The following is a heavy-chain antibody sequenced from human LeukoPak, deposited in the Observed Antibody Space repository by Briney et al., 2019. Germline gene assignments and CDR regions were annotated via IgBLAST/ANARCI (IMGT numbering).Heavy chain of an antibody. CDR3: AMDAAVKDS. V-gene: IGHV3-23*01. J-gene: IGHJ4*02. CDR1: GFTFSNYA. Sequence: GGPLRLSCAASGFTFSNYAMSWVRQAPGKGLEWVSAIGGGGATTYYADSVKGRFTISRDNAKNTLYLQMNSLRAEDTAVYYCAMDAAVKDSWGQGTLVTVSS. CDR2: IGGGGATT. D-gene: IGHD4-17*01.